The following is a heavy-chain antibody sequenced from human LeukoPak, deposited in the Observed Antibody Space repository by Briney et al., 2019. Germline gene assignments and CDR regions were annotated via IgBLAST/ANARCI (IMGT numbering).Heavy chain of an antibody. CDR3: ARTSRGIVVVPAAEYYYYGMDV. V-gene: IGHV1-2*02. CDR1: GDTFTGYY. J-gene: IGHJ6*02. CDR2: SNPNSGVT. Sequence: GASVKVSCKASGDTFTGYYMHWGRQAPGQGLEWRGGSNPNSGVTNYAQKVQGRVTMTRDTSISTAYMELSRLRSADTAVYYCARTSRGIVVVPAAEYYYYGMDVWGQGTTVTVSS. D-gene: IGHD2-2*01.